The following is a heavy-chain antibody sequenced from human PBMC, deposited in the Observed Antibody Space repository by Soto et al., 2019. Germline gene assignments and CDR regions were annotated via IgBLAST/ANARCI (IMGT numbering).Heavy chain of an antibody. J-gene: IGHJ4*02. V-gene: IGHV1-69*13. D-gene: IGHD3-22*01. CDR3: AADTYYYDSSGYLDY. CDR2: IIPIFGTA. CDR1: GCTFSSYA. Sequence: AVKGSCKASGCTFSSYAISWVRQAPVQGLEWMGGIIPIFGTANYAQKFQGRVTITADESTSTAYMELSSLRSEDTAVYYCAADTYYYDSSGYLDYWGQGTLVTVSS.